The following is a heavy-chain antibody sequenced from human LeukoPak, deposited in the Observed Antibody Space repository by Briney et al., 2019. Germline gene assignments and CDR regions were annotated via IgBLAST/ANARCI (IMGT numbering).Heavy chain of an antibody. Sequence: SETLSLTCTVSGGSISSGDYYWSWIRQPPGKGLEWIGYIYYSGSTYYNPSLKSRVTISVDTSKNQFSLKLSSVTAADTAVYYCARGDGDYDFWSGYGNHNWFDPWGQGTLVTVSS. CDR2: IYYSGST. D-gene: IGHD3-3*01. V-gene: IGHV4-30-4*08. J-gene: IGHJ5*02. CDR1: GGSISSGDYY. CDR3: ARGDGDYDFWSGYGNHNWFDP.